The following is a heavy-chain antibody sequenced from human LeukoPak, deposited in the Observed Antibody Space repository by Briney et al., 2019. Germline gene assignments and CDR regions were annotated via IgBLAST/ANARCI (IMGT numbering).Heavy chain of an antibody. CDR3: ARLRYHDFWSGYWKYYYYMDV. V-gene: IGHV3-48*03. CDR2: ISSSGNTI. Sequence: GGSLRLSCAASGFTFSSYEMNWVRQAPGKGLEWVSYISSSGNTIYDADSVKGRFTISRDNAKNSLYLQMNSLRAEDTAVYYCARLRYHDFWSGYWKYYYYMDVWGKGTTVTVSS. D-gene: IGHD3-3*01. J-gene: IGHJ6*03. CDR1: GFTFSSYE.